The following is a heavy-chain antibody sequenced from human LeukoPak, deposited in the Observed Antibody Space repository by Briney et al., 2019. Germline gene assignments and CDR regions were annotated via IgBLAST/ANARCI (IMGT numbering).Heavy chain of an antibody. D-gene: IGHD7-27*01. Sequence: ASVKVSCKASGYTFTSYYMHWVRQAPGQGLEWMGIINPSGGSTSYAQKFQGRVTMTRDTSTSTVYMELSCLRSEDTAVYYCARDTNWGPRFDYWGQGTLVTVSS. CDR1: GYTFTSYY. CDR2: INPSGGST. J-gene: IGHJ4*02. CDR3: ARDTNWGPRFDY. V-gene: IGHV1-46*03.